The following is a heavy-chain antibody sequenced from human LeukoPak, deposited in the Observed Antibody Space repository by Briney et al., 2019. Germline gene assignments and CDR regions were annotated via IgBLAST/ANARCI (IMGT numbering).Heavy chain of an antibody. D-gene: IGHD3-10*01. CDR1: GFTFSSYS. Sequence: GGSLRLSCAASGFTFSSYSMNWVRQAPGKGLEWVSSISSSSSYIYYADSVKGRFTISRDNAKNSLYLQMDSLRAEDTAVYYCARTSVWFGGFVGYWGQGTLVTVSS. V-gene: IGHV3-21*01. CDR2: ISSSSSYI. J-gene: IGHJ4*02. CDR3: ARTSVWFGGFVGY.